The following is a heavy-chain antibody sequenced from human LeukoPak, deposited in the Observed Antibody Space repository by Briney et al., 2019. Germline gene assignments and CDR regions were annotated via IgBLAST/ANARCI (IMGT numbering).Heavy chain of an antibody. CDR3: ARDQASSGYSANWFDP. D-gene: IGHD3-22*01. CDR2: IYSGGST. CDR1: GFTVSSNY. J-gene: IGHJ5*02. V-gene: IGHV3-53*01. Sequence: GGSLRLSCAASGFTVSSNYMSWVRQAPGKGLEWVSVIYSGGSTYYADSVKGRFTISRDNSKNTLYLQMNSLRAEDTAVYYCARDQASSGYSANWFDPWGQGTLVTVSS.